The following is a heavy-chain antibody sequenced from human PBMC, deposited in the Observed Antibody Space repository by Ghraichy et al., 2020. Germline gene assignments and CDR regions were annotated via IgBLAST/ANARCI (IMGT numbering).Heavy chain of an antibody. CDR3: ARGAHDYAFDY. D-gene: IGHD4-17*01. V-gene: IGHV4-39*02. Sequence: SETLSLTCIVSGGSISSRTYQWGWIRQPPGKGLEWIGTMYYSGSTYYNPSLKSRLTISVDTSKNHFSLKLSSVTAADTAVYYCARGAHDYAFDYWGQGLQVVVSS. J-gene: IGHJ4*02. CDR1: GGSISSRTYQ. CDR2: MYYSGST.